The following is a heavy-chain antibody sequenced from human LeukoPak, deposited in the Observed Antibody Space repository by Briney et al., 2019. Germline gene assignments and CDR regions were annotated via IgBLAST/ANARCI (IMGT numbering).Heavy chain of an antibody. CDR2: ISGSGGST. J-gene: IGHJ4*02. Sequence: PGGSLRLSCAASGFTFSSYAMSWVRQAPGKGLEWVSGISGSGGSTYYADSVKGWFTISRDNSKNTLYLQMNSLRAEDTAVYYCAKGSPNYDFFSPFDYWGQGTLVTVSS. D-gene: IGHD3-22*01. CDR1: GFTFSSYA. V-gene: IGHV3-23*01. CDR3: AKGSPNYDFFSPFDY.